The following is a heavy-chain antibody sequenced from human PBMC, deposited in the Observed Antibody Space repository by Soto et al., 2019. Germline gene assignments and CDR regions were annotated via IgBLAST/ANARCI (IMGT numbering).Heavy chain of an antibody. CDR3: TSEAVAGITGLDF. D-gene: IGHD1-20*01. V-gene: IGHV3-23*01. CDR2: ISGSDAFR. J-gene: IGHJ4*02. Sequence: GGSLRLSCAASGFTLGTVSMNWVRQAPGKGLEWVAGISGSDAFRYYADSVRGRFCISIAASENILYLQMKILRVDDTALYYCTSEAVAGITGLDFWGPGTLVTVSS. CDR1: GFTLGTVS.